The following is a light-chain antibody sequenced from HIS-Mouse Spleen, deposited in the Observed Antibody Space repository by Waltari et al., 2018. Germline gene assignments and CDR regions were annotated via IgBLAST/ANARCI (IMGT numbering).Light chain of an antibody. Sequence: QSALTQPASVSGAPGQSITISGTGTSSDVGSYNLVSSYQQHPGKAPKLMIYEGSKRPSGVSNRFSGSKSGNTASLTISGLQAEDEADYYCCSYAGSSTFVVVFGGGTKLTVL. CDR1: SSDVGSYNL. V-gene: IGLV2-23*03. CDR2: EGS. J-gene: IGLJ2*01. CDR3: CSYAGSSTFVVV.